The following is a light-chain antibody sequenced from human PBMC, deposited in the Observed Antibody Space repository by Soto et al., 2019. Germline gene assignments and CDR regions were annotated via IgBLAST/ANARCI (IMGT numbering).Light chain of an antibody. J-gene: IGKJ2*01. CDR3: QQYESTPPT. V-gene: IGKV4-1*01. CDR1: QSVLYSSNNKNY. Sequence: DIVMTQSPDSLAVSLGERATINCKSSQSVLYSSNNKNYLAWYQQRPGQPPKLLIYWASTRESGVPDRFGGGGSATDFTLTITSLQAEDVAVYYCQQYESTPPTFGQGTKLEIK. CDR2: WAS.